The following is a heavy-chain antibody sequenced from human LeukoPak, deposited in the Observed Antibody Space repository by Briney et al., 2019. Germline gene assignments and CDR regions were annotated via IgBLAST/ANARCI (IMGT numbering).Heavy chain of an antibody. CDR3: ARALYSSGWYH. D-gene: IGHD6-19*01. Sequence: SETLSLTCTVSGGSISSYYWSWIRQPPGKGLEWIGYIYYSGSTNYNPSLKSRVTISVDTSKNQFSLKLSSVTAADTAVYYCARALYSSGWYHWGQGTLVTVSS. V-gene: IGHV4-59*01. J-gene: IGHJ5*02. CDR2: IYYSGST. CDR1: GGSISSYY.